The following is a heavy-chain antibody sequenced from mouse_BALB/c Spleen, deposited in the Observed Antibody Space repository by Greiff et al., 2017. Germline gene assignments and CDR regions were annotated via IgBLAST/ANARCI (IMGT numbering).Heavy chain of an antibody. CDR2: ISDGGSYT. CDR3: ARENDGYWYFDV. Sequence: EVNVVESGGGLVKPGGSLKLSCAASGFTFSDYYMYWVRQTPEKRLEWVATISDGGSYTYYPDSVKGRFTISRDNAKNNLYLQMSSLKSEDTAMYYCARENDGYWYFDVWGAGTTVTVSS. CDR1: GFTFSDYY. V-gene: IGHV5-4*02. D-gene: IGHD2-3*01. J-gene: IGHJ1*01.